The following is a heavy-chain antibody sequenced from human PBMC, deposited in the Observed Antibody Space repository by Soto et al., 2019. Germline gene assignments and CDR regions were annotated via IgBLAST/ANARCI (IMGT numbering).Heavy chain of an antibody. D-gene: IGHD3-3*01. V-gene: IGHV3-64*01. CDR1: GFSFGSYD. J-gene: IGHJ6*04. CDR2: VSRNGINT. CDR3: AITYYDFDV. Sequence: EEQLVQSGGGLVQPGGSLGLSCAASGFSFGSYDLFWVRQAPGKGLEYVSAVSRNGINTYYANSVKGRFTISRDNSKNIMYLQMGTLRAEDMAVYYCAITYYDFDVWGKGTTVIVSS.